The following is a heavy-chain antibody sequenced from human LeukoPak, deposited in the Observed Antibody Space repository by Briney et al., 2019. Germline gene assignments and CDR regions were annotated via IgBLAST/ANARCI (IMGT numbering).Heavy chain of an antibody. V-gene: IGHV3-48*01. Sequence: GGSLRLSCAASGFTFSSYSMNWVRQAPGKGLEWVSYISSSSTIYYADSVKGRFTISRDNAKNSLYLQMNSLRAEDTAVYYCARENYYGSGSYSDYWGQGTLVTVSS. CDR1: GFTFSSYS. CDR2: ISSSSTI. J-gene: IGHJ4*02. CDR3: ARENYYGSGSYSDY. D-gene: IGHD3-10*01.